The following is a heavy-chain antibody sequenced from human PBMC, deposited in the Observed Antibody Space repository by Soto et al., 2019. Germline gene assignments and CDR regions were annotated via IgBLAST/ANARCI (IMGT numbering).Heavy chain of an antibody. CDR3: ARSSSSGWDIDY. J-gene: IGHJ4*02. Sequence: ESLQISCNPSGYSFTSFWIGRVHQIPGKGQEWIGIIYPGDSDTRYSASFQGQVTISADKSIGTAYLQWSSLKGSDTAMYYCARSSSSGWDIDYWAQGTLVTVSS. CDR2: IYPGDSDT. V-gene: IGHV5-51*07. D-gene: IGHD6-19*01. CDR1: GYSFTSFW.